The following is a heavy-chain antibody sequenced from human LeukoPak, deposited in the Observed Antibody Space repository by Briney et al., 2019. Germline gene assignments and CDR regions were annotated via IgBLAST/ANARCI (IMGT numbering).Heavy chain of an antibody. Sequence: SVKVSCKASGGTFSSYAISWVRQAPGQGLERTGRIIPILGIANYAQKFQGRVTITADKSTSTAYMELSSLRSEDTAVYYCARARDNYYYYYGMDVWGQGTTVTVSS. J-gene: IGHJ6*02. D-gene: IGHD1-14*01. CDR1: GGTFSSYA. CDR2: IIPILGIA. V-gene: IGHV1-69*04. CDR3: ARARDNYYYYYGMDV.